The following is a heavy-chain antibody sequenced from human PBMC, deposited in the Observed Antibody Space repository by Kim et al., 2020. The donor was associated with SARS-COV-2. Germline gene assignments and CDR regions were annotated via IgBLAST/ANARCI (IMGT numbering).Heavy chain of an antibody. CDR2: MNPNSGNT. V-gene: IGHV1-8*01. CDR3: ARGRVVPAAMDGMDV. D-gene: IGHD2-2*01. J-gene: IGHJ6*02. Sequence: ASVKVSCKASGYTFTSYDINWVRQATGQGLEWMGWMNPNSGNTGYAQKFQGRVTMTRNTSISTAYMELSSLRSEDTAVYYCARGRVVPAAMDGMDVWGQGTTVTVSS. CDR1: GYTFTSYD.